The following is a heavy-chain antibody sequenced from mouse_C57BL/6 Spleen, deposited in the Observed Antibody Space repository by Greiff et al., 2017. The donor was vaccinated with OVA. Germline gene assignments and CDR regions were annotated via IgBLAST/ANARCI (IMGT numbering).Heavy chain of an antibody. CDR2: ISSGSSTI. J-gene: IGHJ4*01. CDR3: ARLRPYYYAMDY. V-gene: IGHV5-17*01. CDR1: GFTFSDYG. Sequence: EVKVEASGGGLVKPGGSLKLSCAASGFTFSDYGMHWVRQAPEKGLEWVAYISSGSSTIYYADTVKGRFTISRDNAKNTLFLQMTSLRSEDTAMYYCARLRPYYYAMDYWGQGTSVTVSS. D-gene: IGHD2-4*01.